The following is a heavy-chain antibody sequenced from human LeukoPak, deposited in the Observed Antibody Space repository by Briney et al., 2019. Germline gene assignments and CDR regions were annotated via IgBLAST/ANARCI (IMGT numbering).Heavy chain of an antibody. CDR3: ARSISGSDVGTWQY. CDR2: VYYSGSP. Sequence: PSETLSLTCTVSGGSINKYYWTWLRQPPGKGLEWIGSVYYSGSPDFNPSLKSRVTISADTSTNQFSLKLTSVTAADSAAYYCARSISGSDVGTWQYWGPGILVTVSS. V-gene: IGHV4-59*08. D-gene: IGHD1-1*01. J-gene: IGHJ4*02. CDR1: GGSINKYY.